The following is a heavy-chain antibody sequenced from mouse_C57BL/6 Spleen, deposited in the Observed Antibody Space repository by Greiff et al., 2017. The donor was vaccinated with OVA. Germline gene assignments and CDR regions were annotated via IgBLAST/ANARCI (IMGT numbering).Heavy chain of an antibody. CDR1: GYTFTSYG. D-gene: IGHD1-1*01. J-gene: IGHJ2*01. V-gene: IGHV1-81*01. Sequence: VQLQESGAELARPGASVKLSCKASGYTFTSYGISWVKQRTGQGLEWIGEIYPRSGNTYYNEKFKGKATLTADKSSSTAYMELRSLTSEDSAVYFCATYYYGSSPCYWGQGTTLTVSS. CDR3: ATYYYGSSPCY. CDR2: IYPRSGNT.